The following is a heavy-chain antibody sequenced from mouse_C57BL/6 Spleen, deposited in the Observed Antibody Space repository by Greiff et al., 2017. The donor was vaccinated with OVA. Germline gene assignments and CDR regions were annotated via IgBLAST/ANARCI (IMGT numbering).Heavy chain of an antibody. V-gene: IGHV3-8*01. CDR3: ARSPSYDYDAMDY. Sequence: EVKLMESGPGLAKPSQTLSLTCSVTGYSITSDYWNWIRKFPGNKLEYMGYISYSGSTYYNPSLKSRISITRDTSKNQYYLQLNSVTTEDTATYYCARSPSYDYDAMDYWGQGTSVTVSS. J-gene: IGHJ4*01. CDR2: ISYSGST. CDR1: GYSITSDY. D-gene: IGHD6-1*01.